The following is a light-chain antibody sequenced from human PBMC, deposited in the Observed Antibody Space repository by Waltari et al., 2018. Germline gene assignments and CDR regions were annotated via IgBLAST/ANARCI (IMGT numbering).Light chain of an antibody. V-gene: IGLV1-44*01. J-gene: IGLJ3*02. CDR1: TSTIGRHS. CDR3: AAWDDSLNGWV. CDR2: NNK. Sequence: QSVLTQPPSASGTPGQRVTVSRSGSTSTIGRHSVNWYQQLPGPAPKLLIYNNKQRPSGALDRFSGSKSGTSASPVISGLQSGDEADYYCAAWDDSLNGWVFGGGTKVTVL.